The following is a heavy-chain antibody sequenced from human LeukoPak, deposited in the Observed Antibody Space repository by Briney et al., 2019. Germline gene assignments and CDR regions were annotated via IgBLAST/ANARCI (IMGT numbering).Heavy chain of an antibody. Sequence: SETLSLTCTVSGGSISSGGYYWSWIRQHPGKGLEWIGYIYYSGSTYYNPSLKSRVTISVDTSKNQFSLKLSSVTAADTAVYYCARVQGRLGELSFDYWGQGTLVTVSS. J-gene: IGHJ4*02. D-gene: IGHD3-16*02. CDR2: IYYSGST. CDR1: GGSISSGGYY. CDR3: ARVQGRLGELSFDY. V-gene: IGHV4-31*03.